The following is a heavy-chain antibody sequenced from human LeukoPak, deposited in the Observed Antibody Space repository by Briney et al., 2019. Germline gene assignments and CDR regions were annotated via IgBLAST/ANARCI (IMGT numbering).Heavy chain of an antibody. CDR2: IIPIFGTA. V-gene: IGHV1-69*13. Sequence: ASVKVSCKASGGTFSSYAISWVRRAPGQGLEWMGGIIPIFGTANYAQKFQGRVTITADESTSTAYMELSSLRSEDTAVYYCASLRTTLFPPGISVAGYWGQGTLVTVSS. J-gene: IGHJ4*02. CDR3: ASLRTTLFPPGISVAGY. CDR1: GGTFSSYA. D-gene: IGHD4-11*01.